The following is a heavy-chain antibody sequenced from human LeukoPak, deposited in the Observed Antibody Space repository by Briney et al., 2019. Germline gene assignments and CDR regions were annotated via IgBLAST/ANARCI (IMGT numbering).Heavy chain of an antibody. CDR3: ARGLDLGRGAY. J-gene: IGHJ4*02. V-gene: IGHV1-8*03. CDR1: GGTFSSYA. CDR2: MNPNSGNT. Sequence: ASVKVSCKASGGTFSSYAINWVRQATGQGLEWMGWMNPNSGNTGYAQKFQGRVTITRNTSISTAYMELSSLRSDDTAVYYCARGLDLGRGAYWGQGTLVTVSS. D-gene: IGHD7-27*01.